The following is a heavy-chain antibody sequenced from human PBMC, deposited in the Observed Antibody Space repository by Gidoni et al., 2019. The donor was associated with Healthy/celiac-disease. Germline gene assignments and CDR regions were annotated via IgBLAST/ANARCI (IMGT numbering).Heavy chain of an antibody. CDR3: ARGWYCSSTSCTKDSGHYYYYGMDV. Sequence: QVQLQQWGAGLLKPSETLSLTCAVYGGSFSGYYWSWIRQPPGKGLEGIGEINHIGSTNYNPSLKSRVTISVDTSKNQFSLKLSSVTAADTAVYYCARGWYCSSTSCTKDSGHYYYYGMDVWGQGTTVTVSS. V-gene: IGHV4-34*01. CDR2: INHIGST. CDR1: GGSFSGYY. J-gene: IGHJ6*02. D-gene: IGHD2-2*01.